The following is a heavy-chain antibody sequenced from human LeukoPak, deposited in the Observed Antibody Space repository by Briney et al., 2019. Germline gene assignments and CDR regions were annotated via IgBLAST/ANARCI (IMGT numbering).Heavy chain of an antibody. CDR3: AREYTSSSGRAFDY. CDR2: INTDEIST. J-gene: IGHJ4*02. V-gene: IGHV3-74*03. CDR1: GFTFSSYW. Sequence: GGSLRLSCAASGFTFSSYWMHWVRQAPGKGLVWVSRINTDEISTTYADSVKGRFTISRDNAKNTLYLQMNSLRADGTAVYYCAREYTSSSGRAFDYWGQGTLVTVSS. D-gene: IGHD6-6*01.